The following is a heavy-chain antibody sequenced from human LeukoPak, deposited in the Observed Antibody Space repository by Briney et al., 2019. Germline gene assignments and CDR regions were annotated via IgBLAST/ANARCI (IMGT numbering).Heavy chain of an antibody. Sequence: GGSLRLSCAASGFTVSSNYMSWVRQAPGKGLEWVSVIYSGGSTYYADSVKGRFTISRDNSKNTLYLQMNSLRAEDTAVYYCARELPLRFLEWLFAPGAFDIWGQGTMVTVSS. CDR2: IYSGGST. J-gene: IGHJ3*02. CDR3: ARELPLRFLEWLFAPGAFDI. V-gene: IGHV3-53*05. CDR1: GFTVSSNY. D-gene: IGHD3-3*01.